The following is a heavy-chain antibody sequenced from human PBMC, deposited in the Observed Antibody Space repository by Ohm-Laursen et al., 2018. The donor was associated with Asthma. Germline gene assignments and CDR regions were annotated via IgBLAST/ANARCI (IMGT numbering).Heavy chain of an antibody. D-gene: IGHD3-22*01. J-gene: IGHJ4*02. V-gene: IGHV3-7*01. Sequence: SLRLSCAASKFTFSNHWMNWVRQAPGKGLEWVAMIKEHGSDTSYLDSVKGRFTISRDNAKNSLYLQMNSLRAEDTAVYYCAREPPNYYDSRGDYQPLDYWGQGTLVTVSS. CDR3: AREPPNYYDSRGDYQPLDY. CDR1: KFTFSNHW. CDR2: IKEHGSDT.